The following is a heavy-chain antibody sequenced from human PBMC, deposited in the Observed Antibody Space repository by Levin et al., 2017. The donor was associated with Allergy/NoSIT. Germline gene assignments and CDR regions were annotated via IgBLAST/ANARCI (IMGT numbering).Heavy chain of an antibody. CDR1: GGTFSSYA. V-gene: IGHV1-69*13. Sequence: SVKVSCKASGGTFSSYAISWVRQAPGQGLEWMGGIIPIFGTANYAQKFQGRVTITADESTSTAYMELSSLRSEDTAVYYCARAPRTTVVGYYFDYWGQGTLVTVSS. CDR2: IIPIFGTA. J-gene: IGHJ4*02. D-gene: IGHD4-23*01. CDR3: ARAPRTTVVGYYFDY.